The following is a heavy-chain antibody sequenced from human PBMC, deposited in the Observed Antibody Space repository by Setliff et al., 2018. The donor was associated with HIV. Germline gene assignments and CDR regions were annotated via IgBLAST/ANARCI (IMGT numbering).Heavy chain of an antibody. CDR1: GFTVTDVW. CDR2: IASKTNGEPI. V-gene: IGHV3-15*04. J-gene: IGHJ1*01. D-gene: IGHD3-16*01. CDR3: TGSFLGH. Sequence: LRLSCAVSGFTVTDVWMAWARQAPGKGLEWVGHIASKTNGEPIDYAPPVKGRFTISRDDSKNTLYLQMDNLKTEDTAVYYCTGSFLGHWGQGTLVTVS.